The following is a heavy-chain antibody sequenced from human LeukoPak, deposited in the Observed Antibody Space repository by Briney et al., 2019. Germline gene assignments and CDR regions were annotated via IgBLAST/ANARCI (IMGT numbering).Heavy chain of an antibody. Sequence: SETLSLTCTVSGGSISSSSYYWGWIRQPPGKGLEWIGSIYYSGSTYYNPSLKSRVTISVDTSKSQFSLKLSSVTAADTAVYYCAREEYYYDSSGYSDYDAFDIWGQGTMVTVSS. V-gene: IGHV4-39*07. D-gene: IGHD3-22*01. J-gene: IGHJ3*02. CDR2: IYYSGST. CDR1: GGSISSSSYY. CDR3: AREEYYYDSSGYSDYDAFDI.